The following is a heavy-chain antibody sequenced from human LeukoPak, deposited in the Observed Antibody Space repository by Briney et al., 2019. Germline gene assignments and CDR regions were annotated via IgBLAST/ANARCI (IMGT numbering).Heavy chain of an antibody. CDR2: IIPILGIA. V-gene: IGHV1-69*04. CDR3: ARGVTMATTGFHGPEYYGMDV. D-gene: IGHD5-24*01. Sequence: GSSVKVSYKASGGTFTSYAISWVRQAPGQGLEWMGRIIPILGIANYAQKFQGRVTITADKSTSTAYMELSSLRSEDTAVYYCARGVTMATTGFHGPEYYGMDVWGQGTTVTVSS. CDR1: GGTFTSYA. J-gene: IGHJ6*02.